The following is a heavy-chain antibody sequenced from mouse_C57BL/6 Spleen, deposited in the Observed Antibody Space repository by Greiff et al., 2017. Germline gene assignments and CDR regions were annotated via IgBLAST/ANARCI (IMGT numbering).Heavy chain of an antibody. CDR2: ISSGSSTI. V-gene: IGHV5-17*01. CDR1: GFTFSDYG. CDR3: ARSLGQYYFDD. J-gene: IGHJ2*01. Sequence: EVKVVESGGGLVKPGGSLKLSCAASGFTFSDYGMHWVRQAPEKGLEWVAYISSGSSTIYYADTVKGRFTIARDNAKNTLFLQMTSLRSEDTAMYYCARSLGQYYFDDWGKGTTLTVSS. D-gene: IGHD4-1*01.